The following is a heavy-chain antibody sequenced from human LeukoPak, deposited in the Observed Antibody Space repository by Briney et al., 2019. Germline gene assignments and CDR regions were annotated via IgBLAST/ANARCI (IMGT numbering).Heavy chain of an antibody. V-gene: IGHV4-39*01. CDR1: GGSISSSSYY. CDR2: IYYSGST. D-gene: IGHD6-19*01. CDR3: ATLGPYSSGWYQPGH. Sequence: PSETLSLTCTVSGGSISSSSYYWGWIRQPPGKGLEWIGSIYYSGSTYYNPSLKSRVTISVDTSKNQFSLKLSSVTAADTAVYYCATLGPYSSGWYQPGHWGQGALVTVSS. J-gene: IGHJ4*02.